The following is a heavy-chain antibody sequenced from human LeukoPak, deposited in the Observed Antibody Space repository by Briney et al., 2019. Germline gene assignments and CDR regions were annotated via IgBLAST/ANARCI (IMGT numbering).Heavy chain of an antibody. V-gene: IGHV3-7*01. D-gene: IGHD6-13*01. CDR2: IKQDGSEK. J-gene: IGHJ4*02. Sequence: GGSLRLSCAASGFTFSSYWMSWVRQAPGKGLEWVANIKQDGSEKYYVDSVKGRFTISRDNAKNPLYLQMNSLRAEDTAVYYCAREALLYSSSWYRYWGQGTLVTVSS. CDR3: AREALLYSSSWYRY. CDR1: GFTFSSYW.